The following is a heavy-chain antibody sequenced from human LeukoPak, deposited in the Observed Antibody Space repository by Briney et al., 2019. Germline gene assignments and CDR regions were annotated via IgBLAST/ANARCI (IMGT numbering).Heavy chain of an antibody. V-gene: IGHV3-23*01. J-gene: IGHJ3*02. CDR3: ARVDTAMGWAFDI. CDR1: GFTFSGYS. CDR2: VSAGGGST. D-gene: IGHD5-18*01. Sequence: PGGSLRLSCAASGFTFSGYSMNWVRQAPGKGLEWVSTVSAGGGSTYYADSVKGRFTISRDNAKNTLYLQMNSLRAEDTAVYYCARVDTAMGWAFDIWGQGTMVTVSS.